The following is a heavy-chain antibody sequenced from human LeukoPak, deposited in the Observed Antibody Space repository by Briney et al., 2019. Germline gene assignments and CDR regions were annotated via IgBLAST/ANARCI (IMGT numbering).Heavy chain of an antibody. Sequence: ASVKVSCKASGYTFTSYDINWVRQATGQGLEWMGWMNPNSGNTGYAQKFQGRVTMTRNTSISTAYMELRSLRSDDTAVYYCARDSSGCSGGSCYTYYYYYYGMDVWGQGTTVTVSS. J-gene: IGHJ6*02. CDR1: GYTFTSYD. CDR3: ARDSSGCSGGSCYTYYYYYYGMDV. V-gene: IGHV1-8*01. D-gene: IGHD2-15*01. CDR2: MNPNSGNT.